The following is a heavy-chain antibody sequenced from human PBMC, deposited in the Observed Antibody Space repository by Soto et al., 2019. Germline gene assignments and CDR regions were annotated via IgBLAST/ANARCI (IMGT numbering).Heavy chain of an antibody. J-gene: IGHJ4*02. CDR1: GFTFSSYG. CDR3: AKDYYDSSGYYYLEH. CDR2: ISYDGSNK. Sequence: GGSLRLSCAASGFTFSSYGMHWVRQAPGKGLEWVAVISYDGSNKYYADSVKGRFTISRDNSKNTLYLQMNSLRAEDTAVYYCAKDYYDSSGYYYLEHWGQGTLVTVSS. V-gene: IGHV3-30*18. D-gene: IGHD3-22*01.